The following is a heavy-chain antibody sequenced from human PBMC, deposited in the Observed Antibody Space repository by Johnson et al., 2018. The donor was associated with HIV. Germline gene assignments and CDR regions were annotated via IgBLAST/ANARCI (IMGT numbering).Heavy chain of an antibody. Sequence: VQLVESGGGLVQPGGSLRLSCAASGFSFSIYWLTWVRQAPGKGLEWVANINQDGSEMYYVDSVKGRFTISRDNANNSLYVQMNSLRAEDTAVYYCARGRGALDIWGQGTMVTVSS. D-gene: IGHD3-16*01. CDR1: GFSFSIYW. CDR3: ARGRGALDI. J-gene: IGHJ3*02. V-gene: IGHV3-7*04. CDR2: INQDGSEM.